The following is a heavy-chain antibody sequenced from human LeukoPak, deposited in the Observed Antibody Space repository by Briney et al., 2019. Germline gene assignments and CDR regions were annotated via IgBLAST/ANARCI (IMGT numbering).Heavy chain of an antibody. Sequence: PGGSLRLSCAASGFTFDTSAMNWVRQAPGRGLEWVASISSSGTYTYYPDSLRGRFTISRDNAKNSLYLQMNGLRVEDTAVYYCARDTVTTESLFDYWGQGTLVTVSS. CDR1: GFTFDTSA. CDR2: ISSSGTYT. V-gene: IGHV3-21*01. CDR3: ARDTVTTESLFDY. J-gene: IGHJ4*02. D-gene: IGHD4-17*01.